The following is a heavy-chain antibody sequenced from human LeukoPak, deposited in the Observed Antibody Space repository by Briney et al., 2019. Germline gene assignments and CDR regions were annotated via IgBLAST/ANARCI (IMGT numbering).Heavy chain of an antibody. CDR1: GYTFTSYY. D-gene: IGHD2-15*01. V-gene: IGHV1-46*01. J-gene: IGHJ5*02. CDR3: ARDEPYCSGGSRYPTNWFDP. CDR2: INPSGGST. Sequence: VASVKVSCKASGYTFTSYYMHCVRQAPGQGLEWMGIINPSGGSTSYAQKFQGRVTMTTDTSTSTDYMELSSLRSEDTAVYYCARDEPYCSGGSRYPTNWFDPWGQGTLVTVSS.